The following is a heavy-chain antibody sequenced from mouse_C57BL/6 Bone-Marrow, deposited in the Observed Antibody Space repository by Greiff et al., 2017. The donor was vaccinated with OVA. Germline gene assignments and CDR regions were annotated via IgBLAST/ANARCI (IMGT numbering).Heavy chain of an antibody. Sequence: EVKVVESGGGLVKPGGSLKLSCAASGFTFSDYGMHWVRQAPEQGLEWVAYISSGSSTIYYAEKVKGRVTISRDNAKNTLFMQMTSLRSEDTAMYYCAREKSFDVWGTGTTVTVSS. CDR2: ISSGSSTI. CDR3: AREKSFDV. J-gene: IGHJ1*03. V-gene: IGHV5-17*01. CDR1: GFTFSDYG.